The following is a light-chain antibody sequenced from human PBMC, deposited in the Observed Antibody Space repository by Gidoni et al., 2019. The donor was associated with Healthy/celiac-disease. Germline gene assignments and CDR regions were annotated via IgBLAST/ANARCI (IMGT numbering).Light chain of an antibody. CDR2: WAS. Sequence: DIVMTQSPDSLAVSLGERATINCKSSQSFLYSSNNKNYLAWYQQKPGQPPKLLIYWASTRESGVPDRFSGSGSGTDFTLTISSLQAEDVAVYYCQQYYSTPRFXPXTKVDIK. CDR3: QQYYSTPR. V-gene: IGKV4-1*01. CDR1: QSFLYSSNNKNY. J-gene: IGKJ3*01.